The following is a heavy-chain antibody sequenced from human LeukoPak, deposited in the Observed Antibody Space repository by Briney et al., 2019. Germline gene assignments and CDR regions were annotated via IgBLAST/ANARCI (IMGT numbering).Heavy chain of an antibody. CDR2: INTNTGNP. J-gene: IGHJ4*02. CDR3: ARGIAARHPFDY. D-gene: IGHD6-6*01. CDR1: GYTFTSYA. Sequence: GASVKVSFKASGYTFTSYAMNWVRQAPGQGLGWMGWINTNTGNPTYAQGFTGRFVFSLDISVSTAYLHISSLKAEDTAVYYCARGIAARHPFDYWGQGTLVTVSS. V-gene: IGHV7-4-1*02.